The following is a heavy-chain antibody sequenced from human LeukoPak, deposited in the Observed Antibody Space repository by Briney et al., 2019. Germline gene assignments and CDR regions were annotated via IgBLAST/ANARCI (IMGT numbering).Heavy chain of an antibody. V-gene: IGHV3-53*01. CDR1: GFTVSSNY. J-gene: IGHJ4*02. CDR2: IYSGGNT. D-gene: IGHD3-3*02. Sequence: PGGSLRLSCAASGFTVSSNYMSWVRQAPGKGLEWVSIIYSGGNTYYADSVKGRFTISRDNSKNTLYLQMNSLRAGDTAVYYCARGLLASGDYWGQGTLVTVSS. CDR3: ARGLLASGDY.